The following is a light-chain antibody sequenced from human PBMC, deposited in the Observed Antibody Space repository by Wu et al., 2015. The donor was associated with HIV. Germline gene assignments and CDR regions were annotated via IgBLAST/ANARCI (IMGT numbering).Light chain of an antibody. CDR3: HHFNVHHT. CDR1: ESVTTS. Sequence: EVVMTQSPATLSVSPGERVTLSCRASESVTTSVVWYQQKPGQPPRLLIYGASNRATGIPARFSGSASGTEFTLTISNLQPDDFATYFCHHFNVHHTFGQGTKLEI. V-gene: IGKV3-15*01. J-gene: IGKJ2*01. CDR2: GAS.